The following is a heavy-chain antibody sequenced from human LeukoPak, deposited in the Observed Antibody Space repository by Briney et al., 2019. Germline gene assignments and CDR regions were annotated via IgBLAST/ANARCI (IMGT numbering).Heavy chain of an antibody. D-gene: IGHD6-19*01. CDR2: IIPIFGTA. Sequence: SVKVSCKASGGTFGSYAISWVRQAPGQGLEWMGGIIPIFGTANYAQKFQGRVTITADESTSTAYMELSSLRSEDTAVYYCARGGSLAVAPHQYYFDYWGQGTLVTVSS. CDR1: GGTFGSYA. CDR3: ARGGSLAVAPHQYYFDY. V-gene: IGHV1-69*13. J-gene: IGHJ4*02.